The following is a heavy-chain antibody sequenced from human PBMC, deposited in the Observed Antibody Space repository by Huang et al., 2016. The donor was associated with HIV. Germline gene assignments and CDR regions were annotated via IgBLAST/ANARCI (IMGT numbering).Heavy chain of an antibody. CDR3: AREGIAGDSD. Sequence: QVQLLQSGAEVKKPGASVKVSCKASGYTFTSYGISWVRQAPGQGLEWMGWINAYKGDTNYAQKFQGRLTMTTDTSTSTAYMELRSLGSDDTAMYYCAREGIAGDSDWGQGTLVTVSS. D-gene: IGHD6-13*01. CDR2: INAYKGDT. V-gene: IGHV1-18*01. J-gene: IGHJ4*02. CDR1: GYTFTSYG.